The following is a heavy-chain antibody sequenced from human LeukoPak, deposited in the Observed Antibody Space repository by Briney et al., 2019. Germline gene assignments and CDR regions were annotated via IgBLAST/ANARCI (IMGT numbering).Heavy chain of an antibody. D-gene: IGHD4-23*01. CDR2: ISWNSGSI. CDR3: AKDISRGVTREASAYYYYYGMDV. V-gene: IGHV3-9*01. J-gene: IGHJ6*02. CDR1: GFTFDDYA. Sequence: GGSLRLSCAASGFTFDDYAMHWVRQAPGKGLEWVSGISWNSGSIGYADSVKGRFTISRDNAKNSLYLQMNSLRAEDTALYYCAKDISRGVTREASAYYYYYGMDVWGQGTTVTVSS.